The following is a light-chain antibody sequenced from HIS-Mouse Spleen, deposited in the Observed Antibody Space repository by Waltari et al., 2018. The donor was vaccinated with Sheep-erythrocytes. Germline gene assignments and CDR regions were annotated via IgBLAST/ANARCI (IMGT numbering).Light chain of an antibody. CDR3: CSYAGSYTYV. V-gene: IGLV2-11*01. Sequence: QSALTQPRSVSGSPGQSVTISCTGTSSDFGGYNYVSWYQQPPGKAPKPMIYDVSKRPSGVPDRFSGSKSGNTASLTISGLQAEDEADYYCCSYAGSYTYVFGTGTKVTVL. CDR2: DVS. J-gene: IGLJ1*01. CDR1: SSDFGGYNY.